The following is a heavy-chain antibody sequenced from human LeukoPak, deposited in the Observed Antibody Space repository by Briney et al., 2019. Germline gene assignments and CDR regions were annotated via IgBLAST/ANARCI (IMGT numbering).Heavy chain of an antibody. V-gene: IGHV1-18*01. J-gene: IGHJ4*02. CDR2: ISAYNGNT. CDR3: ARIAAAGEFDY. CDR1: GYTFTSYG. Sequence: ASVKASCKASGYTFTSYGISWVRQAPGQGLEWMGWISAYNGNTNYAQKPQGRVTITADESTSTAYMELSSLRSEDTAVYYCARIAAAGEFDYWGQGTLVTVSS. D-gene: IGHD6-13*01.